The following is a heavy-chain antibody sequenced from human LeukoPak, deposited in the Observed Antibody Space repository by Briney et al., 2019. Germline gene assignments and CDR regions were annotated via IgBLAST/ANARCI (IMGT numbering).Heavy chain of an antibody. J-gene: IGHJ4*02. CDR2: INQSGVT. Sequence: SETLSLTCAVYGGSFSTYYSSWFRQPPGKGLEWIGEINQSGVTHYNPSLKSRRTISGDTSNNQFSLKLTSVTAADTAVYFCLRGRNWEQSWGQGTLVTVSS. V-gene: IGHV4-34*01. CDR3: LRGRNWEQS. CDR1: GGSFSTYY. D-gene: IGHD1-26*01.